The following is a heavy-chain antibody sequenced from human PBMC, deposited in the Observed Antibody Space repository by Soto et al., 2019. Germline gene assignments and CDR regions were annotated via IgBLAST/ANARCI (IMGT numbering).Heavy chain of an antibody. D-gene: IGHD2-15*01. CDR1: GDSVSSNSAA. V-gene: IGHV6-1*01. Sequence: SQTLSLTCAISGDSVSSNSAAWTWIRQSPSRGLEWLGRTYYRSKWYNDYAVSVKSRITINPDTSKNQFSLQLNSVTPEDTAVYYCARHPLYCSGGSCSYRYNWFDPWGQGTLVTVSS. J-gene: IGHJ5*02. CDR3: ARHPLYCSGGSCSYRYNWFDP. CDR2: TYYRSKWYN.